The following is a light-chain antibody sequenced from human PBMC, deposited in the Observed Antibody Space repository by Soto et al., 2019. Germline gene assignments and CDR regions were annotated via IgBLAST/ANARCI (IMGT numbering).Light chain of an antibody. CDR3: QQYNNWPRT. J-gene: IGKJ1*01. V-gene: IGKV3-15*01. CDR2: GAS. Sequence: EIVMTQSPATLSVSPGERATLSCRASQSVSSNLAWYQQKPGQAPRLLIYGASTRATGIPARFSGSGSGTEFTLIIISXQSEDFAVYYCQQYNNWPRTFGQGTKVDIK. CDR1: QSVSSN.